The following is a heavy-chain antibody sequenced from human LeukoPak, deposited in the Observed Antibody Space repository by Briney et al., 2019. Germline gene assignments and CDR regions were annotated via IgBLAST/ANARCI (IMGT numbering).Heavy chain of an antibody. CDR2: IYPGGSDT. CDR3: ARRDYYDSTGYYYNFDY. J-gene: IGHJ4*02. V-gene: IGHV5-51*01. D-gene: IGHD3-22*01. CDR1: GYSFNMYW. Sequence: GESLKISCQGSGYSFNMYWVAWVRQMPGRGLEWMGIIYPGGSDTKYSPSFEGQVTISADKSISTAYLQWSSLKASDTAMYYCARRDYYDSTGYYYNFDYWGQGTLVTVSS.